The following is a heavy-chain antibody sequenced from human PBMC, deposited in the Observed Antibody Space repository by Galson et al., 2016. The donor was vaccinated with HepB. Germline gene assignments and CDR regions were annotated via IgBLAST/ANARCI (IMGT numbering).Heavy chain of an antibody. CDR3: ARTKVGIWSNFYHYNGMDV. D-gene: IGHD1-26*01. V-gene: IGHV4-4*02. J-gene: IGHJ6*02. CDR1: GDSISGGNW. CDR2: VYHGGRT. Sequence: SETLSLTCVVSGDSISGGNWWGWVRQPPGKGLEWIGEVYHGGRTHYNSSLESRVTISVDKSKNQFSLKLRSVTAADTAVYYCARTKVGIWSNFYHYNGMDVWGQGTTVTVSS.